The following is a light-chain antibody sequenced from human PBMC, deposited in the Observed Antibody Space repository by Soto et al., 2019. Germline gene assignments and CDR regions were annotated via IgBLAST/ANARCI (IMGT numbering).Light chain of an antibody. Sequence: EIVMTQSPATLSVSPGGRATLSCRASQSVRGKLAWYRQKPGQAPRLLVYGASTMATGIPARFGDSGSGTEFTLPLSSLQSEDFAVYYCHQYSNWPLTFGGGTNVEMK. V-gene: IGKV3-15*01. CDR3: HQYSNWPLT. J-gene: IGKJ4*01. CDR1: QSVRGK. CDR2: GAS.